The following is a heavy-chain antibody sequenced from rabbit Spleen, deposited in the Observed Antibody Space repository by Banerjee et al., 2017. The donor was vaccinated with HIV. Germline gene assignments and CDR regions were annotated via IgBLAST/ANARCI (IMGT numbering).Heavy chain of an antibody. CDR2: IDPLFGTT. V-gene: IGHV1S47*01. D-gene: IGHD1-1*01. J-gene: IGHJ4*01. Sequence: QEQLVESGGGLVKPGGSLKLSCKASGFDVSNYGVTWVRQAPGKGLEWIGYIDPLFGTTYYANWVNGRFTISSHDAQNTLYLQLNSLTAADTATYFCVRGASSSGYYSLWGPGTLVTVS. CDR3: VRGASSSGYYSL. CDR1: GFDVSNYG.